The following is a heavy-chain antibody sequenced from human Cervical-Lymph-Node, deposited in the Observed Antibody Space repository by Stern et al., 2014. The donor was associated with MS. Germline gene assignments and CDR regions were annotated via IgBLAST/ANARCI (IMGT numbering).Heavy chain of an antibody. CDR1: GFTFNSYW. Sequence: VQLVEPGGGLVQSGGSLRLSCAASGFTFNSYWMNWVRQVPGKGLVWVARVNTNGTATGDADSVKGRFTISRDNAKNALYLQMNSLTADDAAVYYCARGSGGPDYWGQGTLVTVSS. V-gene: IGHV3-74*02. CDR2: VNTNGTAT. J-gene: IGHJ4*02. CDR3: ARGSGGPDY.